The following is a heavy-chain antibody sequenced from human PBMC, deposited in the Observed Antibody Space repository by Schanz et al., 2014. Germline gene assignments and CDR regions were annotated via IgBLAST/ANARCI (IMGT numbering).Heavy chain of an antibody. Sequence: EVQLLESGGGLVQPGGSLRLSCAASGFTFSSYAMSWVRQAPGKGLEWVSGISGSGGSTYYADSVKGRFTISRDNSKNTLYRQMNSLRAEDTAIYYCAKDLLYGAPMPLNHLDYWGQGTLVTVSS. J-gene: IGHJ4*02. CDR1: GFTFSSYA. CDR3: AKDLLYGAPMPLNHLDY. CDR2: ISGSGGST. D-gene: IGHD2-2*01. V-gene: IGHV3-23*01.